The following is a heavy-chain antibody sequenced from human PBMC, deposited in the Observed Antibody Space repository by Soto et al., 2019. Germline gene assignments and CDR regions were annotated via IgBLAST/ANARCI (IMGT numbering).Heavy chain of an antibody. V-gene: IGHV3-30-3*01. Sequence: AGGSLRLSCAASGFTFRNYAMHWVRHAPGKGLEWVAVMSYDGSNKNYAETVKGRFTISGDNSKNTLYLQMNSLRAEDTAVYYCVRDNRGIVIVPSAGGMDVWGQGTTVTVSS. J-gene: IGHJ6*02. CDR2: MSYDGSNK. CDR1: GFTFRNYA. CDR3: VRDNRGIVIVPSAGGMDV. D-gene: IGHD2-2*01.